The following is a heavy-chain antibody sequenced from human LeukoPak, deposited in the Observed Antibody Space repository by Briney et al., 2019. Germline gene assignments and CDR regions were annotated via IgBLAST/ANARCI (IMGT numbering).Heavy chain of an antibody. CDR3: VRDYPGTGYYYGLDV. CDR2: IYYSGST. Sequence: SETLSLTCNVSAGSISTYYWTWLRQPPGKGLEWIGYIYYSGSTNYNPSLKSRVTISVDTSMNHFSLKLSSVTAADTAVYYCVRDYPGTGYYYGLDVWGKGTTVTVSS. CDR1: AGSISTYY. V-gene: IGHV4-59*01. J-gene: IGHJ6*04. D-gene: IGHD1-7*01.